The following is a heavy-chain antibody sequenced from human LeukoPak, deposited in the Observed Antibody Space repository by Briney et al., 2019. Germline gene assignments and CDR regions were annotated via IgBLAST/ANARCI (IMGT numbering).Heavy chain of an antibody. V-gene: IGHV3-23*01. CDR1: GFTFSSYA. J-gene: IGHJ4*02. Sequence: GGSLRLSCAASGFTFSSYAMSWVRQAPGKGLEWVSAISGSGGSTYYADSVKGRFTISRDNSKNTLYLQMNSLRAEDTAVYYCAKKNFTRRVRFLARKNSSGYSDWGQGTLVTVSS. CDR2: ISGSGGST. D-gene: IGHD3-22*01. CDR3: AKKNFTRRVRFLARKNSSGYSD.